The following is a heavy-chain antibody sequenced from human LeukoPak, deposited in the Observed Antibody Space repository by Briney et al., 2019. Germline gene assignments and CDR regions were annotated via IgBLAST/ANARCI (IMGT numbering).Heavy chain of an antibody. Sequence: AGGSLRLSCAASGFTFSSYGMHWVRQAPGKGLEWVSSISSTSAYIYYADSVKGRFTISRDNVDNVVYLQMNSLGAEDTAVYYCAKAPVVVVAATANFDYWGQGTQVTVSS. CDR1: GFTFSSYG. CDR2: ISSTSAYI. CDR3: AKAPVVVVAATANFDY. D-gene: IGHD2-15*01. V-gene: IGHV3-21*01. J-gene: IGHJ4*02.